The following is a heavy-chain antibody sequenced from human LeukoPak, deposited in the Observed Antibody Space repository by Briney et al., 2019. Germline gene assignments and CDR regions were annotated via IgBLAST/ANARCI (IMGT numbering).Heavy chain of an antibody. CDR3: ARSEGTVTTH. Sequence: SETLSLTCTVSGGSISSYCWSWIRQPPGKGLEWIGYIYYSGSTNYNPSLKSRVTISVDTSKNQFSLKLSSVTAADTAVYYCARSEGTVTTHWGQGTLVTLSS. CDR1: GGSISSYC. V-gene: IGHV4-59*01. CDR2: IYYSGST. D-gene: IGHD4-17*01. J-gene: IGHJ4*02.